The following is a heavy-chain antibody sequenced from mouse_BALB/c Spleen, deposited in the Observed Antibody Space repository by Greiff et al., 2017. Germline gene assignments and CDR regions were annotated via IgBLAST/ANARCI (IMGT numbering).Heavy chain of an antibody. D-gene: IGHD1-1*01. CDR1: GFTFSSYA. CDR2: ISSGGSYT. V-gene: IGHV5-9-4*01. J-gene: IGHJ3*01. Sequence: EVQLVESGGGLVKPGGSLKLSCAASGFTFSSYAMSWVRQSPEKRLEWVAEISSGGSYTYYPDTVTGRFTISRDNAKNTLYLEMSSLRSEDTAMYYCARDQGIRGFDYWGQGTLVTVSA. CDR3: ARDQGIRGFDY.